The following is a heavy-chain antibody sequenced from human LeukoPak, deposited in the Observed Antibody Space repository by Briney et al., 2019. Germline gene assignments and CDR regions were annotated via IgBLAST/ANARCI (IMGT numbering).Heavy chain of an antibody. CDR2: IIPIFGTA. V-gene: IGHV1-69*06. CDR3: ARVRYRLAETYIDY. CDR1: GGTFSSYA. Sequence: SVKVSCKASGGTFSSYAIRWVRQAPGQGLEWMGGIIPIFGTANYAQKFQGRVTITADKSTSTAYMELSSLRSDDTAVYYCARVRYRLAETYIDYWGQGTLVTVSS. J-gene: IGHJ4*02. D-gene: IGHD3-16*01.